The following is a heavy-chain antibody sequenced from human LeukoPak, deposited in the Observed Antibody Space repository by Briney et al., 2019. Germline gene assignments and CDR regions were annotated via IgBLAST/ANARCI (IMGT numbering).Heavy chain of an antibody. J-gene: IGHJ5*02. CDR1: GFSLSTGGVG. D-gene: IGHD3-22*01. V-gene: IGHV2-5*01. Sequence: SGPTLVNPTQTLTLTCTFSGFSLSTGGVGVGWIRQPPGKALEWLALIYWNDDKRYSPSLKSRLTITKDTSKNQVVLTMTNMDPVDTATYYCARDHGSYDGLRWFDPWGQGTLVTVSS. CDR3: ARDHGSYDGLRWFDP. CDR2: IYWNDDK.